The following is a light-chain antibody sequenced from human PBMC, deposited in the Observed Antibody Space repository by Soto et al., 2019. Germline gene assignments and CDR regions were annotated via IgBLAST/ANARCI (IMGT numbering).Light chain of an antibody. J-gene: IGLJ3*02. Sequence: QPVLTQPPSASGTPGQRVTISCSGGYYNIGKNLVYWYQQRPGTAPELLIYKTSQRPSGVPDRFSASNSGNSASLAISGLRSQDEAEYYCAAWDDSLSAWVFGGGTKVTVL. CDR3: AAWDDSLSAWV. CDR1: YYNIGKNL. V-gene: IGLV1-47*01. CDR2: KTS.